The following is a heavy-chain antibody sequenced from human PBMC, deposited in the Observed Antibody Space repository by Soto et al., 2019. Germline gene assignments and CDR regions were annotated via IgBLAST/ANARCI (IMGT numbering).Heavy chain of an antibody. CDR1: GFTFSDYD. Sequence: QVQLVESGGGLVKPGESLRLSCAASGFTFSDYDMTWIRQAAGKGLEWVSYISTSGNIKYYAESVEGRFTISRDNAKNSLYQQMNSLRADDTAVYFCARNGGTFDPWGQGTLVTVSS. V-gene: IGHV3-11*01. CDR3: ARNGGTFDP. D-gene: IGHD3-16*01. CDR2: ISTSGNIK. J-gene: IGHJ5*02.